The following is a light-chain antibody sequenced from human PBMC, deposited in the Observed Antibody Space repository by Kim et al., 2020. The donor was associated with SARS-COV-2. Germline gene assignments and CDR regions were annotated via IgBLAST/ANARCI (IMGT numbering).Light chain of an antibody. CDR1: RGLSSKQ. CDR2: ATS. V-gene: IGKV3-20*01. CDR3: QQYGTSPNS. Sequence: EIVLTQSPGTLSLSAGERATLSCRASRGLSSKQLAWYQQKPGQAPRLLIYATSSRATGIPDRFSGSGSGTDFSLTISRLEPEDFAVYYCQQYGTSPNSFGQGTKLEI. J-gene: IGKJ2*03.